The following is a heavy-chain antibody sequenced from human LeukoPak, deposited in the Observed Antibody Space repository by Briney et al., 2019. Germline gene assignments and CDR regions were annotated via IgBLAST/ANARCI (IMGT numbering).Heavy chain of an antibody. Sequence: SVTLSLTCTVSGGSINSYYWSWVRQPAGKGLEWIGRIYTTGSTNYNPSLKSRVTMSIDTSKNQFSLNLNSVTAADTAIYYCARQGYTASHFSQDYWGQGTLVTVSS. J-gene: IGHJ4*02. D-gene: IGHD5-12*01. V-gene: IGHV4-4*07. CDR2: IYTTGST. CDR3: ARQGYTASHFSQDY. CDR1: GGSINSYY.